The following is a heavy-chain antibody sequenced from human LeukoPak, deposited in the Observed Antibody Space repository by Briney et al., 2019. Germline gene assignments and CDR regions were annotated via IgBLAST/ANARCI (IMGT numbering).Heavy chain of an antibody. J-gene: IGHJ3*02. CDR2: IKTDGSET. CDR1: GFTFSNYW. CDR3: ARDWGYCSGGSCYSRNGAFDI. Sequence: AGGSLRLSCAASGFTFSNYWMFWVRQAPGKGLEWVAHIKTDGSETYYLDSVKGRFTISRDNSKNTLYLQMNSLRAEDTAVYYCARDWGYCSGGSCYSRNGAFDIWGQGTMVTVSS. V-gene: IGHV3-7*01. D-gene: IGHD2-15*01.